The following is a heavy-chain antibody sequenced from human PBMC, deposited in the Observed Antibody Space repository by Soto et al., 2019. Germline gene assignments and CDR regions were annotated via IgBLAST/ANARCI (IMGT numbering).Heavy chain of an antibody. CDR2: IYHGGTT. CDR1: GDSISSGSY. V-gene: IGHV4-38-2*02. D-gene: IGHD6-19*01. CDR3: ARVHVMVVAGSTFDY. Sequence: PSETLSLTCTVSGDSISSGSYWGWIRQPPGEGPEWIASIYHGGTTFYNPSLKSRISISVDTSKNQFSLRLTFVTAADTATYYCARVHVMVVAGSTFDYWGRGTLVTVSS. J-gene: IGHJ4*03.